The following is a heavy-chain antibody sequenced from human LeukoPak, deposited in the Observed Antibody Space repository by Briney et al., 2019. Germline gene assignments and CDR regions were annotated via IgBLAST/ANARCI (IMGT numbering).Heavy chain of an antibody. J-gene: IGHJ3*02. CDR3: ARRSGYYSGAFDI. D-gene: IGHD3-22*01. Sequence: GGSLRLSCAASGFTFSSYAMHWVRQAPGKGGEWVAVISYDGSNKYYADSVKGRLTISRDNSKNTLYLQMNSLRAEDTAVYYCARRSGYYSGAFDIWGQGKLVTVSS. CDR1: GFTFSSYA. V-gene: IGHV3-30*04. CDR2: ISYDGSNK.